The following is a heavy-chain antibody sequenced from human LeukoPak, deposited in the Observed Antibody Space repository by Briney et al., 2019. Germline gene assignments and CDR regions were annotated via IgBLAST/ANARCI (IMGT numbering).Heavy chain of an antibody. D-gene: IGHD3-10*01. CDR1: GFTVSTNY. CDR2: LYSGGTT. Sequence: PGGSLRLSCAASGFTVSTNYMSWVRQAPGRGLEWVSLLYSGGTTSYADSVKGRFTISSGSSKNTLYLQMNSLRAEDTAVYYCARDRSSMVRGNYFDCWGQGTLVTVSS. V-gene: IGHV3-66*01. CDR3: ARDRSSMVRGNYFDC. J-gene: IGHJ4*02.